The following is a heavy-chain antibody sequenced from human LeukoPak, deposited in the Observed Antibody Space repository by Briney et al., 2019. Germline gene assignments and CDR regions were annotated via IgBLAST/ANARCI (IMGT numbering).Heavy chain of an antibody. V-gene: IGHV3-66*01. J-gene: IGHJ4*02. CDR3: ARLGYYYDGTGYYYLSY. D-gene: IGHD3-22*01. Sequence: GGSLRLSCAASGFTVISSYMSWVRQPPGKGLDWVASIYSVISTYYADYVKGRFTISRDSSRNTLYLKMNSVRAEDTAVYYCARLGYYYDGTGYYYLSYWGQGTLVTVSS. CDR2: IYSVIST. CDR1: GFTVISSY.